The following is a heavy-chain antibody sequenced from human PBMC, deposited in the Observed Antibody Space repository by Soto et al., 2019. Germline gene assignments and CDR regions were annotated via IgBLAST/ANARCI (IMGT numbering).Heavy chain of an antibody. D-gene: IGHD6-19*01. V-gene: IGHV4-34*01. J-gene: IGHJ3*02. CDR3: ARSREQWLVDAFDI. CDR2: VNPTGTT. CDR1: GGSFSAFY. Sequence: PSETLSLTCAVYGGSFSAFYWSWLRQPPGKELEWIGEVNPTGTTKYNPSLKSRVTMSLDTSKKQFSLNLNSMTAADTALYYCARSREQWLVDAFDIWGQGTMVTVSS.